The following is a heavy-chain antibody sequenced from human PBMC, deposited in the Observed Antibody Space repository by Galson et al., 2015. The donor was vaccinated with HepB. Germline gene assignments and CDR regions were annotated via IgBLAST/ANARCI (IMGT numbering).Heavy chain of an antibody. D-gene: IGHD3-22*01. V-gene: IGHV1-58*02. CDR3: ATDSSPYYYDTSGNFGYFDL. J-gene: IGHJ2*01. Sequence: SVKVSCKASGFIFSSSAMQWVRQARGQRLAWIGWIVVGRGNPNYAQKFQERVTITRDMSTNTAYMELSSLRSEDTAVYYCATDSSPYYYDTSGNFGYFDLWGRGTLVTVSS. CDR2: IVVGRGNP. CDR1: GFIFSSSA.